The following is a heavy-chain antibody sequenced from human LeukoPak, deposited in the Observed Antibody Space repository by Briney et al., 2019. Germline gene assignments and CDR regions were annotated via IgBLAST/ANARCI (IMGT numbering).Heavy chain of an antibody. CDR1: GYSISSGYY. CDR2: IYHSGST. J-gene: IGHJ3*02. Sequence: SETLSLTCTVSGYSISSGYYWGWIRQPPGKGLEWIGSIYHSGSTYYNPSLKSRVTISVDTSKNQFSLKLSSVTAADTAVYYCARVDTAMVGAFDIWGQGTMVTVSS. CDR3: ARVDTAMVGAFDI. V-gene: IGHV4-38-2*02. D-gene: IGHD5-18*01.